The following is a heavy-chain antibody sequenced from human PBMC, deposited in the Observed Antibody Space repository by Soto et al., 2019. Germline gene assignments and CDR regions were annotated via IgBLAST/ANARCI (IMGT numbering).Heavy chain of an antibody. CDR1: GGSFSGYY. CDR3: ARGGYYYGSGSYSAYNWFDP. CDR2: INHSGST. D-gene: IGHD3-10*01. J-gene: IGHJ5*02. V-gene: IGHV4-34*01. Sequence: PSETLSLTCAAYGGSFSGYYWSWIRQPPGKGLEWIGEINHSGSTNYNPSLKSRVTISVDTSKNQFSLKLSSVTAADTAVYYCARGGYYYGSGSYSAYNWFDPWGQGTLVTVSS.